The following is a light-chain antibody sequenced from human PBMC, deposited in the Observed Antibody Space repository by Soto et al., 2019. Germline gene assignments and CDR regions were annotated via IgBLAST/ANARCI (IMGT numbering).Light chain of an antibody. CDR1: QSISSW. CDR2: DAS. CDR3: QQYNSYSGT. J-gene: IGKJ1*01. V-gene: IGKV1-5*01. Sequence: SQMTMYTSTLSASVGDRVTITCRASQSISSWLAWYQQKPGKAPKLLIYDASSLESGVPSRFSGSGSGTEFTLTISSLQPDDFATYYCQQYNSYSGTFGQGTNVDIK.